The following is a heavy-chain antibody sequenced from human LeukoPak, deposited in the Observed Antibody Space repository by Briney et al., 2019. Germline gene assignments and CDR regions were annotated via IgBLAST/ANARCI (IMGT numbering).Heavy chain of an antibody. D-gene: IGHD1-26*01. CDR2: LNPGGGSR. Sequence: ASVKVSCKASGYTFTNYYLHWVRQAPGQGLEWMGILNPGGGSRNYAQKFQGRVTMTRDTSTSTVYMELSSLRSEDTAVYYCAREGSGSYYYFDYWGQGTLVTVSS. V-gene: IGHV1-46*01. CDR1: GYTFTNYY. CDR3: AREGSGSYYYFDY. J-gene: IGHJ4*02.